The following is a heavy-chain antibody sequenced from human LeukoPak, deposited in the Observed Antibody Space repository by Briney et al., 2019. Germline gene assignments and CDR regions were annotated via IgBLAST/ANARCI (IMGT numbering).Heavy chain of an antibody. J-gene: IGHJ5*02. CDR1: GYSFTSYW. Sequence: GESLKISCKGSGYSFTSYWIGWVRQMPGKGLEWMGIIYPGDSDTRYSPSFQGQVTISADKSISTAYLQWSSLRASDTAMYYCARQGCSTSCYNWFDPWGQGTLVTVSS. CDR2: IYPGDSDT. V-gene: IGHV5-51*01. CDR3: ARQGCSTSCYNWFDP. D-gene: IGHD2-2*01.